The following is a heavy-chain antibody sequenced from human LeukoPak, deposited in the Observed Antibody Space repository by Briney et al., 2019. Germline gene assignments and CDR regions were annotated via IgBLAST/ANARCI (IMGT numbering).Heavy chain of an antibody. CDR3: AKSQGSGWYGGYYFDY. CDR1: GGTFSSYA. J-gene: IGHJ4*02. D-gene: IGHD6-19*01. CDR2: IIPIFGTA. V-gene: IGHV1-69*13. Sequence: SVKVSCKASGGTFSSYAISWVRQAPGQGLEWMGGIIPIFGTADYAQKFQGRVTITADESTSTAYMELSSLRSEDTAVYYCAKSQGSGWYGGYYFDYWGQGTLVTVSS.